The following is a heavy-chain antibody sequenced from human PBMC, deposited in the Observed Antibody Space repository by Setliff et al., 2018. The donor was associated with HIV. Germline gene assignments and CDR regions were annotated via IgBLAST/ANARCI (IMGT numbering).Heavy chain of an antibody. CDR2: INPSGSP. J-gene: IGHJ4*02. V-gene: IGHV4-4*09. Sequence: SETLSLTCTVSGGSISAYYWSWIRQPPGKGLEWIGEINPSGSPDYNPSLKSRVTISVDTSKNQFSLKLSSVPAADTAVYYCAWGTQRPIDSWGQGTLVTVSS. CDR1: GGSISAYY. D-gene: IGHD3-16*01. CDR3: AWGTQRPIDS.